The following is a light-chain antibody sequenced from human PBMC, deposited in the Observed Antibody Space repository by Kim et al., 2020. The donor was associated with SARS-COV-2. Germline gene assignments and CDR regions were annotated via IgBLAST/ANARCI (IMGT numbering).Light chain of an antibody. Sequence: VALGQTVRITCQGDSLRSYYATWYQQKPGQAPILLFYGKNNRPSGIPDRFSGASSGNTASLTITGAQAEDEADYYCNSRDTSDNVVFGGGTSLTVL. J-gene: IGLJ2*01. CDR1: SLRSYY. V-gene: IGLV3-19*01. CDR3: NSRDTSDNVV. CDR2: GKN.